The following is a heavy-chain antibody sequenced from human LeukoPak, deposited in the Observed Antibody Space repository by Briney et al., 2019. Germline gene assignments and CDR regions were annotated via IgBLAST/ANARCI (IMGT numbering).Heavy chain of an antibody. Sequence: ASVNVSCKSSGYTFTVYSMHCVRHAPGQGREWMGGINPNSCGTNYAQNLQGRVTMTGGTSISTPYMEVSRLRSEAPAVYYCARVRGSYCFDYWGQGTLVTVSS. V-gene: IGHV1-2*02. CDR3: ARVRGSYCFDY. CDR1: GYTFTVYS. J-gene: IGHJ4*02. CDR2: INPNSCGT. D-gene: IGHD1-26*01.